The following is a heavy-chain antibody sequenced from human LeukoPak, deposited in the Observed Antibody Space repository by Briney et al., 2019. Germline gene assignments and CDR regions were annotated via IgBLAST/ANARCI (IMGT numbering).Heavy chain of an antibody. CDR3: ARDYSPYYYGSGRSWFDP. Sequence: ASVKVSCKASGYTFTGYYMHWVRQAPGQGLEWMGWINPNSGGTNYAQKFQGRVAMTRDTSISPAYMGLSRRRSDDTAVYHCARDYSPYYYGSGRSWFDPGGQGTLVTVSS. CDR2: INPNSGGT. V-gene: IGHV1-2*02. CDR1: GYTFTGYY. D-gene: IGHD3-10*01. J-gene: IGHJ5*02.